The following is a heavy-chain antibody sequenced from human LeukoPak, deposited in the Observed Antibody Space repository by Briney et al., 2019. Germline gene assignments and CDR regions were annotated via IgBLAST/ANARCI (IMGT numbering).Heavy chain of an antibody. V-gene: IGHV3-21*01. CDR2: ISSSSSYI. Sequence: GGSLRLSCAASGFTFSSYSMNWVRQAPGKGLEWVSSISSSSSYIYYADSVKGRFTISRDNAKNSLYLQMNSLRAEDTAVYYCAREVKDVGNFDAFDIWGQGTMVTVSS. CDR3: AREVKDVGNFDAFDI. CDR1: GFTFSSYS. D-gene: IGHD7-27*01. J-gene: IGHJ3*02.